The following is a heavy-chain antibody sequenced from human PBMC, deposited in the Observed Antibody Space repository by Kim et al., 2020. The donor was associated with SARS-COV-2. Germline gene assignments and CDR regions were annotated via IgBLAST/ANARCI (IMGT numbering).Heavy chain of an antibody. CDR1: GFTFSTYW. CDR3: ARVPARSSVAGNYGMDV. J-gene: IGHJ6*02. CDR2: IHSDGSST. D-gene: IGHD6-19*01. V-gene: IGHV3-74*01. Sequence: GGSLRLSCAASGFTFSTYWMHWVRQVPGKGLVWVSRIHSDGSSTSYADYVKGRFTISRDNAKNTLYLQMNSLRAEDTGVYYCARVPARSSVAGNYGMDVWGQGATVTVSS.